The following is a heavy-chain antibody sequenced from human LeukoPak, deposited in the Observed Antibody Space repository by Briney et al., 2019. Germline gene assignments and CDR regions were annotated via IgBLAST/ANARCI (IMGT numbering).Heavy chain of an antibody. Sequence: GGSLRLSCAASGFTFSSYWMHWVRQAPGEGLVWVSRINSDGSNTTYADSVKGRFTISRDNAKNTLYLQMNSLRAEDTAVYSCTRAWRYGMDVWGQGTTVTVSS. D-gene: IGHD5-12*01. CDR1: GFTFSSYW. V-gene: IGHV3-74*01. CDR2: INSDGSNT. J-gene: IGHJ6*02. CDR3: TRAWRYGMDV.